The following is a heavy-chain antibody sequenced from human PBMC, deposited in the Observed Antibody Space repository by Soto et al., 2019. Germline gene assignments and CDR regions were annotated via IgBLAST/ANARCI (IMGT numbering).Heavy chain of an antibody. CDR1: GYTFTGYY. CDR3: ARPATITMVRGVISGWFDP. V-gene: IGHV1-18*04. J-gene: IGHJ5*02. CDR2: ISAYNGNT. Sequence: RASVKVSCKASGYTFTGYYMHWVRQAPGQGLEWMGWISAYNGNTNYAQKLQGRVTMTTDTSTSTAYMELRSLRSDDTAVYYCARPATITMVRGVISGWFDPWGQGTLVTVSS. D-gene: IGHD3-10*01.